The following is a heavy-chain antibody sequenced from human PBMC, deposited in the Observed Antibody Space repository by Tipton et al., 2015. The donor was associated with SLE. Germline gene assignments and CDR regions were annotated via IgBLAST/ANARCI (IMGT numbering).Heavy chain of an antibody. J-gene: IGHJ4*02. CDR2: VHQNGFT. CDR1: GGSISSGSFS. V-gene: IGHV4-30-2*01. Sequence: TLSLTCTVSGGSISSGSFSWSWIRQPPGKGLEWIGYVHQNGFTYSTPSLRSRVTISMDKSNNQFSLKLTSVSAADSAIYFCARGPMTSVTTGFDYWGQVTLVTVSS. D-gene: IGHD4-11*01. CDR3: ARGPMTSVTTGFDY.